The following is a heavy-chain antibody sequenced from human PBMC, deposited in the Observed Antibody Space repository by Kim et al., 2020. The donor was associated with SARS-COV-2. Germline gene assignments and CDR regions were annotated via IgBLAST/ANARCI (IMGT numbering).Heavy chain of an antibody. D-gene: IGHD4-4*01. J-gene: IGHJ5*02. CDR3: AKDKGPTVNVWFDP. Sequence: GGSLRLSCAASGFTLTNYAMSWVRQAPGKGLECVSTISGGSRYYADSVKGRFTISTDYSKNTVFLQMNSLRAEDTAIYYCAKDKGPTVNVWFDPWGQGTL. V-gene: IGHV3-23*01. CDR1: GFTLTNYA. CDR2: ISGGSR.